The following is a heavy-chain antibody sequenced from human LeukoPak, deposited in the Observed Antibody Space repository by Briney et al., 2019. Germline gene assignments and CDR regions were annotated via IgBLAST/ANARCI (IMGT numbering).Heavy chain of an antibody. CDR3: ARRDYYDSSDTEYFDL. Sequence: SQTLSLTCTVSGGSISSGDYYWSWIRQPPGKGLEWIWYIYYSGSTYYNPSLKSRVTISVDTSKNQFSLKLSSVTAADTAVYYCARRDYYDSSDTEYFDLWGRGTLVTVSS. CDR2: IYYSGST. D-gene: IGHD3-22*01. CDR1: GGSISSGDYY. J-gene: IGHJ2*01. V-gene: IGHV4-30-4*01.